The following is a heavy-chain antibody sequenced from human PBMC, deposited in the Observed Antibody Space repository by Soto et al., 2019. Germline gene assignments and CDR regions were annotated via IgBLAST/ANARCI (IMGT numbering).Heavy chain of an antibody. CDR2: IKSKTDGGTT. D-gene: IGHD3-3*01. J-gene: IGHJ3*02. CDR3: TTFTIFGVVTNDAFDI. CDR1: GFTFSNAW. Sequence: GSLRLSCAASGFTFSNAWMSWVRQAPGKGLEWVGRIKSKTDGGTTDYAAPVKGRFTISRDDSKNTLYLQMNSLKTEDTAVYYCTTFTIFGVVTNDAFDIWGQGTMVTVSS. V-gene: IGHV3-15*01.